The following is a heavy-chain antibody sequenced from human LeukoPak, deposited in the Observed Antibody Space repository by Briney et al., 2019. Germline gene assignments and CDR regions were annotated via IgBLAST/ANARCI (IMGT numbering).Heavy chain of an antibody. Sequence: GTSVKLSCKASGFTFTSSAMQWVRQARGPRLEWIGWIVVGSGNTNYAQNFQERVTITRDMSTSPAYMELSSLRTEDTAVYYCAANTARVVREDAFDIWGQGTMVTVSS. D-gene: IGHD2-21*01. CDR3: AANTARVVREDAFDI. J-gene: IGHJ3*02. V-gene: IGHV1-58*02. CDR2: IVVGSGNT. CDR1: GFTFTSSA.